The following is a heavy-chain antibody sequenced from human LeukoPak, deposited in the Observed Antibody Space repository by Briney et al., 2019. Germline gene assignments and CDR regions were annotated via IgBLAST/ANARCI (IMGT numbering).Heavy chain of an antibody. CDR2: IYYSGST. CDR3: ARVYDHDAFDI. J-gene: IGHJ3*02. D-gene: IGHD3-22*01. V-gene: IGHV4-39*07. CDR1: GGSISSSSYY. Sequence: PSETLSLTCTVSGGSISSSSYYWGWIRQPPGKGLEWIGSIYYSGSTYYNPSLKSRVTISVDTSKNQFSLKLSSVTAADTAVYYCARVYDHDAFDIWGQGTMVTVSS.